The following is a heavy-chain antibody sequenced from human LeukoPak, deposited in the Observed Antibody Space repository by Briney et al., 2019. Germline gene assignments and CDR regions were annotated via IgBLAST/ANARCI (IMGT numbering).Heavy chain of an antibody. CDR3: ARGNVVVVAATERAHNWFDP. V-gene: IGHV4-39*07. D-gene: IGHD2-15*01. J-gene: IGHJ5*02. CDR2: IYYSGST. CDR1: GGSISSSSYY. Sequence: SETLSLTCTVSGGSISSSSYYWGWIRQPPGKGLEWIGSIYYSGSTYYNPSLKSRVTISVDTSKNQFSLKLSSVTAADTAVYYCARGNVVVVAATERAHNWFDPWGQGTLVTVSS.